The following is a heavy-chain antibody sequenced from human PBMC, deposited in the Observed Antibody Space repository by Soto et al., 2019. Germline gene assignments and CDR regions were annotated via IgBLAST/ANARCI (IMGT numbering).Heavy chain of an antibody. CDR3: AKDMGKGGYGGREGFDC. J-gene: IGHJ4*02. CDR2: NSWNSGSI. Sequence: EVQLVESGGGLVQPGRSLRLSCAASGFTFDDYAMHWVRQAPGRGLEWVSGNSWNSGSIGYADSVKGRFTISRDNAKNSLYLQMTSLRAEDTALYYCAKDMGKGGYGGREGFDCCCQGTLVTVSS. D-gene: IGHD5-18*01. V-gene: IGHV3-9*01. CDR1: GFTFDDYA.